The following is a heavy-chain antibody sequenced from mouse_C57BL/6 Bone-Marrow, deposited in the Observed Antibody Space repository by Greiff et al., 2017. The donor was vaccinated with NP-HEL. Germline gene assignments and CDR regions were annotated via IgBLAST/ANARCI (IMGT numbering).Heavy chain of an antibody. V-gene: IGHV1-4*01. J-gene: IGHJ3*01. CDR2: INPSSGYT. CDR3: ASPDLLRYPWFAY. D-gene: IGHD2-1*01. Sequence: QVQLQQSGAELARPGASVKMSCKASGYTFTSYTMHWVKQRLGQGLEWFGYINPSSGYTKYNQTFKDKVTLTADKSSSTAYMQLSSLTSEDSAVYYCASPDLLRYPWFAYWGQGTLVTVSA. CDR1: GYTFTSYT.